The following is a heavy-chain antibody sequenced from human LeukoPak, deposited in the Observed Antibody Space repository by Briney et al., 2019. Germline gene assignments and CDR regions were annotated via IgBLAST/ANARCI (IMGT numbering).Heavy chain of an antibody. CDR3: AKDIRLATINLYFQH. CDR2: ISGSGGST. CDR1: GFTFSSYA. J-gene: IGHJ1*01. V-gene: IGHV3-23*01. Sequence: GGSLRLSCAASGFTFSSYAMSWVRQAPGKGLEWVSAISGSGGSTYYADSVKGRFTISRDNSKNTLYLQMNSLRAEDTAVYYCAKDIRLATINLYFQHWGQGTLVTVSS. D-gene: IGHD5-24*01.